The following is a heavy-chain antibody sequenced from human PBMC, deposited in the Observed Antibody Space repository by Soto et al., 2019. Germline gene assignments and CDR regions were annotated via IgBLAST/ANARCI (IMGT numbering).Heavy chain of an antibody. CDR1: GGSFSGYY. CDR2: INHSGST. V-gene: IGHV4-34*01. J-gene: IGHJ4*02. CDR3: PRLSVAVAGTYDY. D-gene: IGHD6-19*01. Sequence: QVQLQQWGAGLLKPSETLSLTCAVYGGSFSGYYWSWIRQPPGKGLEWSGEINHSGSTNYNPSLKSRVPVSVDTSNNHFSLGLGSVTAAGTAVYYCPRLSVAVAGTYDYWGQGTLVTVSS.